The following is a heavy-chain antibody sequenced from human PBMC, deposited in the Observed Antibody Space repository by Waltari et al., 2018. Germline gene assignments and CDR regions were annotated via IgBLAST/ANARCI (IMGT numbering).Heavy chain of an antibody. CDR2: ISSSSYI. J-gene: IGHJ4*02. D-gene: IGHD1-26*01. Sequence: EVQLVESGGGLGKPGGSLRLSCAASGFTFSSYSMNWVRQAPGKGWEGVSSISSSSYIYYADSVQGRFTISRENAKNSLYLQMNSLRAEDTAVYYCAGGATLGYWGQGTLVTVSS. V-gene: IGHV3-21*01. CDR1: GFTFSSYS. CDR3: AGGATLGY.